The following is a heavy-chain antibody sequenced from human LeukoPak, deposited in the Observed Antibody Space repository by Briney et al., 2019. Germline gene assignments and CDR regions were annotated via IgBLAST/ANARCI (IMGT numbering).Heavy chain of an antibody. CDR3: ARDTPPVEYCSGGSCYFYPDY. CDR1: GYTFTSYG. D-gene: IGHD2-15*01. CDR2: ISAYNGNT. Sequence: ASVEVSCKASGYTFTSYGISWVRQAPGQGLEWMGWISAYNGNTNYAQKLQGRVTMTTDTSTSTACMELRSLRSDDTAVYYCARDTPPVEYCSGGSCYFYPDYWGQGTLVTVSS. V-gene: IGHV1-18*01. J-gene: IGHJ4*02.